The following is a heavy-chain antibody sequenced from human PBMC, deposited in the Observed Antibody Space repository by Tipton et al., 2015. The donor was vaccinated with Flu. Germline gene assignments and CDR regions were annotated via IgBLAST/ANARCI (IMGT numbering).Heavy chain of an antibody. D-gene: IGHD6-19*01. V-gene: IGHV4-59*02. CDR1: GFAVIHNY. J-gene: IGHJ1*01. CDR2: IYSSGST. Sequence: TLSLTCAASGFAVIHNYMGWVRQAPGKGLEWIGCIYSSGSTYYNPSLKSRVTISLDTSKNQFSLKLSSVTAADTAVYYCAREKDSSGSEYF. CDR3: AREKDSSGSEYF.